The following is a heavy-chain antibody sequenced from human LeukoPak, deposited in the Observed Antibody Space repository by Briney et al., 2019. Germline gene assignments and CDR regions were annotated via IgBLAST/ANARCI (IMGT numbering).Heavy chain of an antibody. V-gene: IGHV3-21*01. J-gene: IGHJ4*02. CDR2: ISISSSYI. D-gene: IGHD3-10*01. CDR3: AKDRQTYYYGSGSSNFDY. Sequence: GGSLRLSCAASGFTFSSYSMNWVRQAPGKGLEWVSSISISSSYIYYADSVKGRFTISRDNANNSLYLQMNSLRAEDTAVYYCAKDRQTYYYGSGSSNFDYWGQGTLVTVSS. CDR1: GFTFSSYS.